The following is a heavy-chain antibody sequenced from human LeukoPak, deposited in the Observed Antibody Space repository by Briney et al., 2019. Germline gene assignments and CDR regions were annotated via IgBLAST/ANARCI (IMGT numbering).Heavy chain of an antibody. J-gene: IGHJ4*02. D-gene: IGHD3-10*01. Sequence: PSETLSLTCTVSGDSFATYSWNWIRQPPGKGLEWIGMIYYSGRTNYNPALHSRASISIDPSGNQFSLKLRSVTAADTAIYFCAGGVTLVRGVFGYWGQGTLVSVSS. V-gene: IGHV4-59*03. CDR2: IYYSGRT. CDR3: AGGVTLVRGVFGY. CDR1: GDSFATYS.